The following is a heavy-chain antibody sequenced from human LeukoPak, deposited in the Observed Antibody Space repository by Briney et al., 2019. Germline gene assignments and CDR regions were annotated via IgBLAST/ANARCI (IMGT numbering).Heavy chain of an antibody. D-gene: IGHD2-15*01. V-gene: IGHV4-38-2*01. CDR1: GYSISRGYY. CDR2: IYHSGST. CDR3: ARVGYCSGGTCYAEYFHH. J-gene: IGHJ1*01. Sequence: PSATLSLTCAVSGYSISRGYYWGCIRQPPGKWLERIGTIYHSGSTYYNPSLKSRVTISLDTSKNPFSLKLSSVTAADTAVYYCARVGYCSGGTCYAEYFHHWGQGTLVTV.